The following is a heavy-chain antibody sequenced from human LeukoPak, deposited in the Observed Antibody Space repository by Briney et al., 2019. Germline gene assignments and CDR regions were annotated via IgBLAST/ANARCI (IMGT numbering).Heavy chain of an antibody. D-gene: IGHD3-10*01. CDR3: AKELLYYYGMDV. V-gene: IGHV3-23*01. CDR2: ISGSGGST. J-gene: IGHJ6*02. Sequence: GGSLRLSCAASGFTFSSCWMSWVRQAPGKGLEWVSAISGSGGSTYYADSVKGRFTISRDNSKNTLYLQMNSLRAEDTAVYYCAKELLYYYGMDVWGQGTTVTVSS. CDR1: GFTFSSCW.